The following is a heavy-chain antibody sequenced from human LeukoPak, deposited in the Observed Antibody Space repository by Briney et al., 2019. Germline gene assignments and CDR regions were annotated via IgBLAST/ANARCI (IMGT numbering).Heavy chain of an antibody. CDR1: GFTFSSYA. J-gene: IGHJ3*02. V-gene: IGHV3-23*01. Sequence: GGSLRLSCAAYGFTFSSYAMSWVRQAPGKGLEWVSAISGSGGSTYYADSVKGRFTISRGNSKNTLYLQMNSLRAEDTAVYYCANIPKSDSSGYPPTLGAFDIWGQGTMVTVSS. D-gene: IGHD3-22*01. CDR3: ANIPKSDSSGYPPTLGAFDI. CDR2: ISGSGGST.